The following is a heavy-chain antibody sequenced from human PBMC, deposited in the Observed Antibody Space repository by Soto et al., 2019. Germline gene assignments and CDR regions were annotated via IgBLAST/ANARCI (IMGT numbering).Heavy chain of an antibody. CDR1: GGTFSSYA. J-gene: IGHJ6*02. D-gene: IGHD3-9*01. CDR3: ARRLKFEYYYGMDV. CDR2: SIPIFGTA. Sequence: QVQLVQSGAEVKKPGSSVKVSCKASGGTFSSYAISWVRQAPGQGLEWMGGSIPIFGTANYDQKFKGRVTITADESTSTAYMELSSLRAEDTAVYYCARRLKFEYYYGMDVWGQGTTVTVSS. V-gene: IGHV1-69*12.